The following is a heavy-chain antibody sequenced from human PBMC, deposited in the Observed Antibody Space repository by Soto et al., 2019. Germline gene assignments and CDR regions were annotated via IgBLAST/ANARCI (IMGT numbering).Heavy chain of an antibody. CDR2: IYSGGST. V-gene: IGHV3-53*01. Sequence: GGSLRLSCAASGFTVSSNYMSWVRQAPGKGLEWVSVIYSGGSTYYADSVKGRFTISRDNSKNTLYLQMNSLRDEDTAVYYCARPKRELRYFDWLSPNYGMDVWGQGTTVTVSS. CDR1: GFTVSSNY. J-gene: IGHJ6*02. D-gene: IGHD3-9*01. CDR3: ARPKRELRYFDWLSPNYGMDV.